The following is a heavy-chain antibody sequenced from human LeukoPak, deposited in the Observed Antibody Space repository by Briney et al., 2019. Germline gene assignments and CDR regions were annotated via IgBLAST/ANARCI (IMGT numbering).Heavy chain of an antibody. CDR3: GRGDIVVVRAARVYYYYMDV. Sequence: SETLSLTCAVYGGSFSGYYWSWIRQPPGKGLEWIGDIYYSGSTNYNPSLKSRVTISVDTSKNHFSLKLGSVTAEDTAVYYCGRGDIVVVRAARVYYYYMDVWGKGTTVTVSS. CDR1: GGSFSGYY. D-gene: IGHD2-15*01. V-gene: IGHV4-34*01. J-gene: IGHJ6*03. CDR2: IYYSGST.